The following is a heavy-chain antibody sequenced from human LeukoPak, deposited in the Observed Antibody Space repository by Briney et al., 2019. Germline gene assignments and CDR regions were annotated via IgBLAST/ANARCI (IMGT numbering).Heavy chain of an antibody. D-gene: IGHD6-13*01. CDR1: GFTFSSYA. CDR2: ISGSGGST. V-gene: IGHV3-23*01. CDR3: AKDVAWVAAVPLGAFDI. J-gene: IGHJ3*02. Sequence: GGSLRLSCAASGFTFSSYAMSWVRQAPGKGLEWVSAISGSGGSTYYADSVKGRFTISRDNSKNTLYLQMNSLRAEDTAVYYCAKDVAWVAAVPLGAFDIWGQGTMVTVSS.